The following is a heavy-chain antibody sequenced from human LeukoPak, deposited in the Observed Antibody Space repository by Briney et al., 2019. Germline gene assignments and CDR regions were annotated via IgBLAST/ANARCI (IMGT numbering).Heavy chain of an antibody. CDR3: ARKRYYYGSGSSDY. D-gene: IGHD3-10*01. J-gene: IGHJ4*02. CDR2: ISGSGGST. CDR1: GFTFSSYA. Sequence: GGSLRLSCAASGFTFSSYAMSWVRQAPGKGLEWVSAISGSGGSTYYADSVKGRFTISRDTSKNTLYLQMNSLRTEDTAIYYCARKRYYYGSGSSDYWGQGTLVTVSS. V-gene: IGHV3-23*01.